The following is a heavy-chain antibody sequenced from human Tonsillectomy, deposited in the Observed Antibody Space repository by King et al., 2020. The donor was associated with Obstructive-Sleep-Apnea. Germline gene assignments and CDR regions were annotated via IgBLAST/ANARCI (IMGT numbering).Heavy chain of an antibody. Sequence: QLQESGPGLVKPSETLSLTCTVSCGSISDYYWNWIRQPAGKGLEWIGRVRSSGSANYNPSLKSRVTMSSDTSKNQFSLELTSVTAADSAVYYCARDPFRSSFDFWGQGILVTVSS. V-gene: IGHV4-4*07. J-gene: IGHJ4*02. CDR1: CGSISDYY. CDR2: VRSSGSA. CDR3: ARDPFRSSFDF.